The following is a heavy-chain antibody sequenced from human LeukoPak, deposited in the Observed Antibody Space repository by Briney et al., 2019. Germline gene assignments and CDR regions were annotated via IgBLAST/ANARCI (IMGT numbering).Heavy chain of an antibody. CDR2: ISWNSGSI. Sequence: GGSLRLSCAASGFTFDDYAMHWVRQAPGKGLEWVSGISWNSGSIGYADSVKGRFTISRDNAKNSLYLQMNSLRAEDTALYYCAKDRLFRDDAFDIWGQGTMVTVSS. D-gene: IGHD6-25*01. CDR3: AKDRLFRDDAFDI. J-gene: IGHJ3*02. CDR1: GFTFDDYA. V-gene: IGHV3-9*01.